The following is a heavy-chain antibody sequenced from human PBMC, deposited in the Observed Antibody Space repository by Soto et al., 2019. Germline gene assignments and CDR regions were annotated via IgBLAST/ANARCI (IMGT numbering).Heavy chain of an antibody. CDR2: TSYDGSDK. J-gene: IGHJ1*01. CDR3: ARWGTTGGLDV. V-gene: IGHV3-30*19. CDR1: GFTFRSYV. D-gene: IGHD3-16*01. Sequence: QVQLVESGGGVVQPGTSLRVSCVGSGFTFRSYVMHWVRQAPGKGLEWVALTSYDGSDKYYDDSVRGRFTISRDNSRNTVDLQMASPRLEDTALYYCARWGTTGGLDVWGQGTLVSVS.